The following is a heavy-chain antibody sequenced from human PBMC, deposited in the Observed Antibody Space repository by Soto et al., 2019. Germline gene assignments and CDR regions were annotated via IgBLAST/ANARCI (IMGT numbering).Heavy chain of an antibody. CDR1: GGTSTRYA. V-gene: IGHV1-69*06. D-gene: IGHD3-3*01. Sequence: QARLVQSGAEVRTPGSSVKVSCKVTGGTSTRYAINWVRQAPGQGLEWMGGIVPMFGTSKYAQKFQGRVTITADTSMNIAYMELRSLRSEDTAVYYCNRGSEYDFWSGYLWGQGTLVSVSS. J-gene: IGHJ4*02. CDR2: IVPMFGTS. CDR3: NRGSEYDFWSGYL.